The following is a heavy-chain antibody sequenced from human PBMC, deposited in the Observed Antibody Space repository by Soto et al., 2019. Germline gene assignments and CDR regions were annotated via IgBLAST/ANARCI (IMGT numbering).Heavy chain of an antibody. V-gene: IGHV3-7*04. CDR3: ARETYGDYFDS. CDR1: GFTFSRYW. CDR2: IKQDGSDR. J-gene: IGHJ4*02. D-gene: IGHD3-10*01. Sequence: EVQLVESGGDLVQPGGSLRLSCAGSGFTFSRYWMSWVRQSPGKGLEWVANIKQDGSDRYYGVSVKGRFTISRDNAKNSHYLQMNSLRDDDTAVYYCARETYGDYFDSWGQGTLVTVSS.